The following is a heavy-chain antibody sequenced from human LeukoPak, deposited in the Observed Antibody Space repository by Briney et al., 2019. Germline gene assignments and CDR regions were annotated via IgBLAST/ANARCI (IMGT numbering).Heavy chain of an antibody. J-gene: IGHJ4*02. D-gene: IGHD6-13*01. CDR2: IYHSGST. V-gene: IGHV4-30-2*01. CDR1: GGSISSGGYS. Sequence: SETLSLTCAVSGGSISSGGYSWSWIRQPPGKGLEWIGYIYHSGSTYYNPSLKSRVTISVDRSKNQFSLKLSSVTAADTAVYYCAGGAAAGVDYFDYWGQGTLVTVSS. CDR3: AGGAAAGVDYFDY.